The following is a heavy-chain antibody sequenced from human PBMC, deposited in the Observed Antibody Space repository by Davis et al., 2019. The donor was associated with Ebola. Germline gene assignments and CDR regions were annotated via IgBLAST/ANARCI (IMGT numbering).Heavy chain of an antibody. Sequence: AASVKVSCKASGGTFSSYAISWVRQAPGQGLEWMGGIFPIFGTANYAQKFQGRVTITADESTSTAYMELSSLRSEDTAVYYCAIYASPQRARLYYYYGMDVWGQGTTVTVSS. V-gene: IGHV1-69*13. CDR2: IFPIFGTA. J-gene: IGHJ6*02. CDR1: GGTFSSYA. CDR3: AIYASPQRARLYYYYGMDV. D-gene: IGHD5/OR15-5a*01.